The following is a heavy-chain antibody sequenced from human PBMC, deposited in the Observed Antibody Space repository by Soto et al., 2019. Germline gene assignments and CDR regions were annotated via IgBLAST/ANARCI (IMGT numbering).Heavy chain of an antibody. J-gene: IGHJ3*02. CDR1: GFTFSSYS. CDR3: ASPRGFPYYYDSSGYYYGAFDI. D-gene: IGHD3-22*01. CDR2: ISSSSSTI. V-gene: IGHV3-48*02. Sequence: EVQLVESGGGLVQPGGSLRLSCAASGFTFSSYSMNWVRQAPGKGLEWVSYISSSSSTIYYADSVKGRFTISRDNAKNSLYLQMNSLRDEDTAVYYCASPRGFPYYYDSSGYYYGAFDIWGQGTMVTVSS.